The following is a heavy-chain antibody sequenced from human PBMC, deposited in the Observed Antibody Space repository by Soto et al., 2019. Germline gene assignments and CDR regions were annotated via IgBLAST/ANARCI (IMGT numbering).Heavy chain of an antibody. CDR2: LIHGGST. J-gene: IGHJ3*02. D-gene: IGHD3-16*01. CDR3: PRTPLGFDYVRQTWREVVDSFDI. Sequence: QVRLEQWGAGLLKPSETLSLTCAIYGASLGGFHWTWLRQAPGKGLEWIGELIHGGSTNYNPSLKSRDSFSLDPSTSQFSLLLMSVTAADTAVSYCPRTPLGFDYVRQTWREVVDSFDIWGRGTMVTVSS. CDR1: GASLGGFH. V-gene: IGHV4-34*12.